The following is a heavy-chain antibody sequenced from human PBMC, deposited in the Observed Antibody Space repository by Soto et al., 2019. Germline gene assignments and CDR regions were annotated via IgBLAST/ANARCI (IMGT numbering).Heavy chain of an antibody. CDR2: IIPIFGTA. J-gene: IGHJ6*02. CDR3: ATYSSSSDYYYYGMDV. Sequence: SVKVSCKASGGTFSSYAISWVRQAPGQGLEWMGGIIPIFGTANYAQKFQGRVTITADESTSTAYMELSSLRSEDTAVYYCATYSSSSDYYYYGMDVWGQGTTVTVSS. D-gene: IGHD6-6*01. CDR1: GGTFSSYA. V-gene: IGHV1-69*13.